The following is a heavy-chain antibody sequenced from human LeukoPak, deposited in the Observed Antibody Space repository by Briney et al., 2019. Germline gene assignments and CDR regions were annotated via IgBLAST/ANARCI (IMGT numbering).Heavy chain of an antibody. CDR1: GFTFDDYG. CDR3: AREWDSSSSMGNWFDP. CDR2: INWNGGST. V-gene: IGHV3-20*04. Sequence: GGSLRLSCAASGFTFDDYGMSWVRQAPGKGLEWVSGINWNGGSTGYADSVKGRFTISRDNAKNSLYLQMNSLRAEDTALYYCAREWDSSSSMGNWFDPWGQGTLVTISS. J-gene: IGHJ5*02. D-gene: IGHD6-6*01.